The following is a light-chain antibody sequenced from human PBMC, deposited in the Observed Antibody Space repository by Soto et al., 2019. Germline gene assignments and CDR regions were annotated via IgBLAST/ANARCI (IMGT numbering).Light chain of an antibody. Sequence: QSVLTQPASVAGSLGQSITISCTGTSSDIGGYNYVSWYQQHPGKAPKLMIYEVTSRPSGVSNRFSGSKSGNTASLTISGLQTEDEADYYCSSYTGSSTLVVFGGGTKLTVL. CDR3: SSYTGSSTLVV. V-gene: IGLV2-14*01. CDR1: SSDIGGYNY. J-gene: IGLJ2*01. CDR2: EVT.